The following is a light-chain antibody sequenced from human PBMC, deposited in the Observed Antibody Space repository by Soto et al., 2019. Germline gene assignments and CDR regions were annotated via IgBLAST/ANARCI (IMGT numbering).Light chain of an antibody. CDR1: QDIGND. Sequence: DIQMTQSPSSLSASVGDSVTITCRASQDIGNDLGWYQQRPGRAPQRLIYNVASFHSGVPSRFSGSGSGTEFSLTIRSLQPEDFATYYCLQHNSYPYSFGQGTKLEIK. J-gene: IGKJ2*03. CDR2: NVA. CDR3: LQHNSYPYS. V-gene: IGKV1-17*01.